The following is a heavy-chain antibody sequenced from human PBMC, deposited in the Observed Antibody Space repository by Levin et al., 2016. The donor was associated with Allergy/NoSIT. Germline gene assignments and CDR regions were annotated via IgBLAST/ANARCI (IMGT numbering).Heavy chain of an antibody. CDR1: GGSVSSGSYY. Sequence: SETLSLTCTVSGGSVSSGSYYWSWIRQPPGKGLEWIGYIYYSGSTNYNPSLKSRVTISVDTSKNQFSLKLSSVTAADTAVYYCARDATTVTTSKYYYYMDVWGKGTTVTVSS. CDR3: ARDATTVTTSKYYYYMDV. D-gene: IGHD4-11*01. CDR2: IYYSGST. V-gene: IGHV4-61*01. J-gene: IGHJ6*03.